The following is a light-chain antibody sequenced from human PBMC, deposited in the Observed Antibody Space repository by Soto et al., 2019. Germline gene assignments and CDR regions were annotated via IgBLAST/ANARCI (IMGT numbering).Light chain of an antibody. Sequence: QSVLTQPPSGPAPPGKKATFSCSGTSSTMGNNYVSWYQQLPGTAPKLLIYDNNKRPSGIPDRFSGSKSGTSATLGITGLQTGDEADYYCGTWDSSLSAVVFGGGTKLTVL. J-gene: IGLJ2*01. CDR1: SSTMGNNY. CDR2: DNN. CDR3: GTWDSSLSAVV. V-gene: IGLV1-51*01.